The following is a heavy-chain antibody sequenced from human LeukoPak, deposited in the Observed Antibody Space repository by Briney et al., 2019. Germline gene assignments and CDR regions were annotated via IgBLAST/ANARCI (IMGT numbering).Heavy chain of an antibody. CDR2: IWYDGSNK. CDR3: AKEITMIPKLGFDY. V-gene: IGHV3-33*06. CDR1: GFTFSSYG. D-gene: IGHD3-22*01. Sequence: GGSLRLSCAASGFTFSSYGMHWVRQAPGKGLEWVAAIWYDGSNKYYADSVKGRFTISRDNSKNTLYLQMNSLRAEDTAVYYCAKEITMIPKLGFDYWGQGTLVTVSS. J-gene: IGHJ4*02.